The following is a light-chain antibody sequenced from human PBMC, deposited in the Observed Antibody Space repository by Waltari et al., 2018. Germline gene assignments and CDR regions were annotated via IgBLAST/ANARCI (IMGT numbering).Light chain of an antibody. V-gene: IGLV8-61*01. CDR2: KGI. CDR3: SMYMGSGVWV. Sequence: QTVVTQEPSLSVSPGGTVTLTCALSSGSVSSTSYPTWYQQTPGQPPRTLVYKGISRSSGVPDRFAGSILGNTAALTITGAQADDEADYYGSMYMGSGVWVFGGGTKLTVL. J-gene: IGLJ3*02. CDR1: SGSVSSTSY.